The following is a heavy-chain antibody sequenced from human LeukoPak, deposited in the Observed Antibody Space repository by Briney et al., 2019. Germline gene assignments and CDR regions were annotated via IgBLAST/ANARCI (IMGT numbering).Heavy chain of an antibody. D-gene: IGHD2-21*02. V-gene: IGHV4-31*03. Sequence: SETLSLTCTVSGGSISSGGYYWSWIRQHPGKGLEWIGYIYYSGSTYYNPSLKSRVTISVDTSKNQFSLKLSSVTAADTAVYYCARERVVTAIHYFDYWGQGTLVTVSS. CDR1: GGSISSGGYY. CDR2: IYYSGST. CDR3: ARERVVTAIHYFDY. J-gene: IGHJ4*02.